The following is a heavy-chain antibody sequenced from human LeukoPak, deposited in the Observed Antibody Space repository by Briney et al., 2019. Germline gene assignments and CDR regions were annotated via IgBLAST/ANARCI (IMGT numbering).Heavy chain of an antibody. J-gene: IGHJ4*02. D-gene: IGHD3-22*01. Sequence: ASVKVSCKASGYTFTGYYMHWVRQAPGQGLEWMGWINPNSGGTNYAQKFQGRVTMTRDTSISTAYMELSSLRSEDTAVYYCAAFFYDSSGYQTLYYFDYWGQGTLVTVSS. V-gene: IGHV1-2*02. CDR3: AAFFYDSSGYQTLYYFDY. CDR1: GYTFTGYY. CDR2: INPNSGGT.